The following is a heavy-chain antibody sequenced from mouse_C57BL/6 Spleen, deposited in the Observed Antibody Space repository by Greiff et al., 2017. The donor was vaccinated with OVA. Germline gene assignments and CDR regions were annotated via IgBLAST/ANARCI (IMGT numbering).Heavy chain of an antibody. V-gene: IGHV1-59*01. CDR3: ARRDYDGDDY. J-gene: IGHJ2*01. CDR1: GYTFTSYW. CDR2: IDPSDSYT. D-gene: IGHD2-3*01. Sequence: QVQLQQPGAELVRPGTSVKLSCKASGYTFTSYWMHWVKQRPGQGLERIGVIDPSDSYTNYNQKFKGKATLTVDTSSSTAYMQLSSLTSEDSAVYYCARRDYDGDDYWGQGTTLTVSS.